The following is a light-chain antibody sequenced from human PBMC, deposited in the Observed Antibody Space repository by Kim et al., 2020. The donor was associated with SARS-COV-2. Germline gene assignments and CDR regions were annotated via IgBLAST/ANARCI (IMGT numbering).Light chain of an antibody. CDR3: QQSYTTPYT. CDR2: AAA. J-gene: IGKJ2*01. V-gene: IGKV1-39*01. Sequence: SASVGDRVTITCRASQSIGGYLNWYQQKTEKAPQLLIYAAANLESGVLSRFSGSGSGLDFTLTSTSLQAEDFATFFCQQSYTTPYTFGQGTKLEI. CDR1: QSIGGY.